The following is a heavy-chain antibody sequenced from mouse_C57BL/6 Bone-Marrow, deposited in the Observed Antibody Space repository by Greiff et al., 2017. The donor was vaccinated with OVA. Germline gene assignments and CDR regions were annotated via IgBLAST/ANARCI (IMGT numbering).Heavy chain of an antibody. CDR2: IRYSVST. J-gene: IGHJ3*01. Sequence: EVKLQESGPGMVKPSQSLSLTCTVTGYSITRGYDWHWIRHFPGNKLEWMGYIRYSVSTNYNPSLKSRTSITHDKSKNHFFLKLNSVTTEDTATYYCARENYTNYGVTWFAYWGQGTLVTVSA. V-gene: IGHV3-1*01. CDR3: ARENYTNYGVTWFAY. D-gene: IGHD2-5*01. CDR1: GYSITRGYD.